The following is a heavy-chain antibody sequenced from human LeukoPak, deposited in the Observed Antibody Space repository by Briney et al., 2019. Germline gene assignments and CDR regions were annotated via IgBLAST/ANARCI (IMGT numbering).Heavy chain of an antibody. CDR1: GGSFSSCSYY. CDR2: IYYSGST. D-gene: IGHD3-22*01. Sequence: SETLSLTCTVSGGSFSSCSYYWGWIRQPPGKGLEWIGSIYYSGSTYYNPSLKSRVTISVDTSKNQFSLKLSSVTAADTAVYYCARHQYYYDSSLEGAFDIWGQGTMVTVSS. J-gene: IGHJ3*02. CDR3: ARHQYYYDSSLEGAFDI. V-gene: IGHV4-39*01.